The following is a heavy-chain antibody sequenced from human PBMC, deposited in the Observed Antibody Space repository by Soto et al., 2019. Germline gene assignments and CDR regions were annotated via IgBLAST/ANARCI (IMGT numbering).Heavy chain of an antibody. V-gene: IGHV5-51*01. Sequence: PGESQKISSKGSGYNFTSYWIGLVRQIHGKGLEWMGIIYPGDSDTGYSPSFQGQVTISADKSISTAYLQWSSLKASDTAMYYCARRDSGSNGYYYYGMDVWGQGTTVTVSS. J-gene: IGHJ6*02. CDR2: IYPGDSDT. CDR1: GYNFTSYW. CDR3: ARRDSGSNGYYYYGMDV. D-gene: IGHD1-26*01.